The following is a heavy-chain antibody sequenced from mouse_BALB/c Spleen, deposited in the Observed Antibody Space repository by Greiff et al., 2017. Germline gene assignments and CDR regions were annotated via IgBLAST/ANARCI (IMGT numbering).Heavy chain of an antibody. CDR2: ISSGGST. CDR1: GFSFSSYA. J-gene: IGHJ4*01. CDR3: ARGEYDEEDYYAMDY. Sequence: EVKLVESGGGLVKPGGSLKLSCAASGFSFSSYAMSWVRQTPEKRLEWVASISSGGSTYYPDSVKGRFTISRDNARNILYLQMSSLRSEDTAMYYCARGEYDEEDYYAMDYWGQGTSVTVSS. V-gene: IGHV5-6-5*01. D-gene: IGHD2-14*01.